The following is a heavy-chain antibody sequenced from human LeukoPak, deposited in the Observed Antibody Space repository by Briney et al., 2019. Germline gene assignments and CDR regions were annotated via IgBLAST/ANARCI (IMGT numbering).Heavy chain of an antibody. J-gene: IGHJ4*02. V-gene: IGHV4-39*01. CDR2: IYYSGST. CDR3: ARQPYYDSSGIDY. D-gene: IGHD3-22*01. CDR1: GGSISSSSYY. Sequence: PSETLSLTCTVSGGSISSSSYYWGWIRQPPGKGLEWIGSIYYSGSTYYNPSLKSRVTISVDTSKNQFSLKLSSVTAADTAVYYCARQPYYDSSGIDYWGQGTLVTVSS.